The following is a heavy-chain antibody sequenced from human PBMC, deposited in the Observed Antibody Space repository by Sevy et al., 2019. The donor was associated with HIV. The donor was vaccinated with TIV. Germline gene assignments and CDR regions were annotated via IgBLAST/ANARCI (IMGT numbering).Heavy chain of an antibody. Sequence: GGSLRLSCAASGFSLNNFNIIWVRQAPGKGLEWVSSISSSSTYIYYADSVKGRFTISRDNADSSLYLQMNSLRAEDTAVYYCASYSGAFWSGYYLDYWGQGTLVTVSS. CDR1: GFSLNNFN. CDR3: ASYSGAFWSGYYLDY. D-gene: IGHD3-3*01. CDR2: ISSSSTYI. J-gene: IGHJ4*02. V-gene: IGHV3-21*01.